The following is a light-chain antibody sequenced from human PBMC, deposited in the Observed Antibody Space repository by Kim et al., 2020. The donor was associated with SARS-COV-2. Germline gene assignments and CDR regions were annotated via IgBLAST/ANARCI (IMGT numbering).Light chain of an antibody. J-gene: IGKJ4*01. CDR2: DAS. CDR3: KQRSNPLT. Sequence: EIVLTQSPATLSLSPGERATLSCRASQSVSSYLAWYQQKPGQAPRLLIYDASNRATGIPARFSGSGSGTDFTLTISSLEPEDFAVYYCKQRSNPLTFVGGTKVDIK. CDR1: QSVSSY. V-gene: IGKV3-11*01.